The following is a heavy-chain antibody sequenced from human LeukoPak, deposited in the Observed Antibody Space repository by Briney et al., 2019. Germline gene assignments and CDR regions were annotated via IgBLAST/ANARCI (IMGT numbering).Heavy chain of an antibody. D-gene: IGHD2-2*01. Sequence: GGSLRLSCAASGFTFSRYAMSWVRKAPGKGLEWVSGISGSGGSTYYADSVKGRFTISRDNSKNTLYLQMNSLRAEDTAVYYCAKAPYIVVVPATLDYWGRGTLVTVSS. CDR3: AKAPYIVVVPATLDY. V-gene: IGHV3-23*01. CDR1: GFTFSRYA. J-gene: IGHJ4*02. CDR2: ISGSGGST.